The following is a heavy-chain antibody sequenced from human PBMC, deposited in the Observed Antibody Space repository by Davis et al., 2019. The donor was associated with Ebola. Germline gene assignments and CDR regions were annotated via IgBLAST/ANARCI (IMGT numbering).Heavy chain of an antibody. D-gene: IGHD3-3*01. J-gene: IGHJ4*02. Sequence: ASVQVSCKASGYTFTSYGIRWVRQAPGQGLEWMGWISAYNGNRNYAQKLPGRVTMTTETSTSTAYMELRSLRSDDTAVYYCARRTIYFDDWGQGTLVTVSS. CDR2: ISAYNGNR. CDR3: ARRTIYFDD. V-gene: IGHV1-18*01. CDR1: GYTFTSYG.